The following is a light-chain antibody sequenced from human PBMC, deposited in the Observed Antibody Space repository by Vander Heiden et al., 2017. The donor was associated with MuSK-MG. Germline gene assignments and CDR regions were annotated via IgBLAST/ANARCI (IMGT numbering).Light chain of an antibody. V-gene: IGLV3-19*01. CDR2: GKN. J-gene: IGLJ2*01. Sequence: SSELTQDPAVSVALGQTVRITCQGDSLRSYYASWYQQKPGQAPVLVIYGKNNRPSGIPDRFSGSSSGNTASLTITGAQAEDEADDYCNSRDSSGKRFGGGTKLTGL. CDR3: NSRDSSGKR. CDR1: SLRSYY.